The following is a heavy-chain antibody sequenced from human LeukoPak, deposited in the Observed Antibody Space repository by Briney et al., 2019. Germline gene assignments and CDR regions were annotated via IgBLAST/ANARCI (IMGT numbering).Heavy chain of an antibody. J-gene: IGHJ4*02. V-gene: IGHV3-23*01. CDR1: GFTFSSYA. Sequence: QTGGSLRLSCAASGFTFSSYAMSWVRQAPGKGLEWVSAISGSGGSTYYADSVKGRFTISRDNSKNTLYLQMNSLRAEDTAVYYCAKGVGATLRYFDYWGQGTLVTVSS. D-gene: IGHD1-26*01. CDR3: AKGVGATLRYFDY. CDR2: ISGSGGST.